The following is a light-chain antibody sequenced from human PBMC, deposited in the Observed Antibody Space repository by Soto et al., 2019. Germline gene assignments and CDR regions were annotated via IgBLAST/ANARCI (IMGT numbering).Light chain of an antibody. CDR1: QSVSSY. CDR2: DAS. Sequence: EIVLTQSPATQSLSPGERATLSCRASQSVSSYLAWYQQKPGQAPRLLISDASNRATGIPARFSGSGSGTDFTLTISSLEPEDFAVYYCQQRTKTFGQGTRLDIK. CDR3: QQRTKT. J-gene: IGKJ5*01. V-gene: IGKV3-11*01.